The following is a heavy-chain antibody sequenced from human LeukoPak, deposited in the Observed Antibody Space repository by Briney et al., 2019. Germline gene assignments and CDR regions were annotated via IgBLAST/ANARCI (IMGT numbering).Heavy chain of an antibody. CDR2: RKQDGSEK. V-gene: IGHV3-7*01. Sequence: AGGSLRLSCAASRFTFSSYWMSWVRQAPGKGLEWVANRKQDGSEKYYVDSVKGRFTISRDNAKNSLYLQMNSLRAEDTAVYYCARVIGEREYHLLHFDYWGQGTLVTVSS. CDR1: RFTFSSYW. J-gene: IGHJ4*02. D-gene: IGHD2-2*01. CDR3: ARVIGEREYHLLHFDY.